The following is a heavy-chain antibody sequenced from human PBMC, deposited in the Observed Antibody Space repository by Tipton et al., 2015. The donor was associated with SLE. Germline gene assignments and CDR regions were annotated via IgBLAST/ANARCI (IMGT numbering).Heavy chain of an antibody. CDR3: ARYIVVVRYDYYYGMDV. D-gene: IGHD2-21*01. CDR1: GGSFSSYY. J-gene: IGHJ6*02. CDR2: INHSGST. V-gene: IGHV4-34*01. Sequence: TLSLTCAVYGGSFSSYYWSWIRQPPGKGLEWIGGINHSGSTNYNPSLKSRVTISVDTSKNQFSLKLSSVTAADTAVYYCARYIVVVRYDYYYGMDVWGQGTTVTVSS.